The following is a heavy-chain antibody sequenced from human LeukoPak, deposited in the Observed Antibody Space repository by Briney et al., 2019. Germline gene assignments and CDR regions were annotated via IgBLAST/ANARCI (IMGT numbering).Heavy chain of an antibody. CDR2: ISSSSSYI. J-gene: IGHJ4*02. V-gene: IGHV3-21*01. Sequence: GGSLRLSCAASGFTFSSYSMNWVRQAPGKGLEWVSSISSSSSYIYYADSVKGRSTISRDNAKSSLYLQMNSLRAEDTAVYYCARDGADSSGSFDYWGQGTLVTVSS. CDR3: ARDGADSSGSFDY. D-gene: IGHD3-22*01. CDR1: GFTFSSYS.